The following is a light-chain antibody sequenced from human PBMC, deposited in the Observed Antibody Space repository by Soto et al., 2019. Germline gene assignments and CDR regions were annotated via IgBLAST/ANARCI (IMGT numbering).Light chain of an antibody. CDR1: RDIRDF. Sequence: DNQTTQSPSPLSASIGDRVTMTCPASRDIRDFLNWYQQRPGKAPKLLIFDASNLEEGVPPRFSGSGSGTDFSFSISSLQPEDVATYYCQHYDNLPPYIFGQGTKVDIK. J-gene: IGKJ2*01. CDR3: QHYDNLPPYI. V-gene: IGKV1-33*01. CDR2: DAS.